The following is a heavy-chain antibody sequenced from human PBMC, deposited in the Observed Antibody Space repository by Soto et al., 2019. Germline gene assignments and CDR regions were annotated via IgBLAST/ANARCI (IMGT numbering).Heavy chain of an antibody. CDR2: IYYSGRT. CDR3: ARSSQSTVTTFAY. J-gene: IGHJ4*02. V-gene: IGHV4-31*03. D-gene: IGHD4-17*01. Sequence: QVQLQESGPGLVKPSQTLSLTCTVSGGSISSGGYYWSWIRQHPGKGLEWIGYIYYSGRTYYNPSPKGRVTXSXDXXKTRSALKPSTVTAAATAAYYCARSSQSTVTTFAYWGQGTLVTVSS. CDR1: GGSISSGGYY.